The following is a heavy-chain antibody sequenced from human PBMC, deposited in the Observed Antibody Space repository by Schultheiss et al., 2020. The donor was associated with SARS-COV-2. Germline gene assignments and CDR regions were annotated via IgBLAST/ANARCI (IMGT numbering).Heavy chain of an antibody. CDR2: IIPIFGTA. Sequence: SVKVSCKASGGTFSSYAISWVRQAPGQGLEWMGGIIPIFGTANYAQKFQGRVTITADESTSTAYMELSSLRSEDTAVYYCARPLAGSSDYYYGMDVWGQGTTVTVSS. J-gene: IGHJ6*02. CDR3: ARPLAGSSDYYYGMDV. V-gene: IGHV1-69*13. CDR1: GGTFSSYA. D-gene: IGHD6-6*01.